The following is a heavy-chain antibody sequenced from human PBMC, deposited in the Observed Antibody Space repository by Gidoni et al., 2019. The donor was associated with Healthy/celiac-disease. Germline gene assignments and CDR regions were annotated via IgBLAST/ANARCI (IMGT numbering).Heavy chain of an antibody. CDR2: ISSSSSYI. J-gene: IGHJ6*02. CDR1: GFTFRRYS. CDR3: ARGRDVVVPAAILRYGMDV. Sequence: EVQLVESGGGLVKPGGSLRLSCAASGFTFRRYSMNWVRQAPGKGLGWVSSISSSSSYIYYADSMKGRFTISRDNAKNSLYLQINSLRAEDTAVYYCARGRDVVVPAAILRYGMDVWGQGTTVTVSS. V-gene: IGHV3-21*01. D-gene: IGHD2-2*01.